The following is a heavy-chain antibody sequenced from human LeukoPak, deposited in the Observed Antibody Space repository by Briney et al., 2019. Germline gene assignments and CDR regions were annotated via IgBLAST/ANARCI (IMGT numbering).Heavy chain of an antibody. CDR1: GFTFSSYA. V-gene: IGHV3-23*01. J-gene: IGHJ4*02. CDR2: ISGNGGST. D-gene: IGHD3-16*01. Sequence: GGSLRLSCAASGFTFSSYAMSWVRQAPGKGLEWVSAISGNGGSTYYADSVKGRFTISRDHFRDTLYLQMNSLRAEDTAVYYCAKGYYDYVWGSYYFDYWGQGTLVTVSS. CDR3: AKGYYDYVWGSYYFDY.